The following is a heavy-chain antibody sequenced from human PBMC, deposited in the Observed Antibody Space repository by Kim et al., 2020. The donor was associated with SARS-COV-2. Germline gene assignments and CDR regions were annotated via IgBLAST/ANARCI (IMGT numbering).Heavy chain of an antibody. CDR3: AGSLDAASTRSLDS. Sequence: AASAKGRFTISRDNSKKTLYLQMNTLRVEDTAVYYCAGSLDAASTRSLDSWGQGTLVTVSS. V-gene: IGHV3-23*01. D-gene: IGHD3-16*01. J-gene: IGHJ4*02.